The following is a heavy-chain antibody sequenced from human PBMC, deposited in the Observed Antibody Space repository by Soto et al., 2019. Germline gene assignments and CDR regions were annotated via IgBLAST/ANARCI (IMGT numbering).Heavy chain of an antibody. CDR1: GEPMTIEY. D-gene: IGHD1-1*01. V-gene: IGHV4-59*01. CDR3: ARSYLRGNFDP. CDR2: IYYSGKT. Sequence: PSETLRIRCILFGEPMTIEYRTWIRRPPGKGLEWIGYIYYSGKTDYNPSLQSRVSISIDTSRKQFSLKLSSVTAADTALYYCARSYLRGNFDPWGQGTLVTVSS. J-gene: IGHJ5*02.